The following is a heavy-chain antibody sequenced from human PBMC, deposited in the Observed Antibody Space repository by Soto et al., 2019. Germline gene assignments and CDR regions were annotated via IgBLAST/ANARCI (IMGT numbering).Heavy chain of an antibody. D-gene: IGHD6-19*01. CDR2: INAGNGNT. J-gene: IGHJ4*02. Sequence: QAQLVQSGAEVKKPGASVKVSCKASGYTLSSFGIHWVRHAPGQRLEWMGWINAGNGNTKYSQKLQGRVTFSRDTSANTAYMELTSLTSEDTAVYYCVRTRQQWLVGDSWGQGSLVTVSS. CDR3: VRTRQQWLVGDS. V-gene: IGHV1-3*01. CDR1: GYTLSSFG.